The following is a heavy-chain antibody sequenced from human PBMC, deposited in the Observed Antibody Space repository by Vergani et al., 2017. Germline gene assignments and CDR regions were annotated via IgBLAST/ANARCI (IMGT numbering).Heavy chain of an antibody. V-gene: IGHV1-3*01. CDR2: INAGNGNT. J-gene: IGHJ4*02. D-gene: IGHD3-10*01. CDR1: GYTFTSYA. Sequence: QVQLVQSGAEVKKPGASVKVSCKASGYTFTSYAMHWVRQAPGQRLEWMGWINAGNGNTKYSQKFQGRVTSTRDTSASTAYMELSSLRSEDTAVYYCARSITMVRGVIFFFDYWGQGTLVTVSS. CDR3: ARSITMVRGVIFFFDY.